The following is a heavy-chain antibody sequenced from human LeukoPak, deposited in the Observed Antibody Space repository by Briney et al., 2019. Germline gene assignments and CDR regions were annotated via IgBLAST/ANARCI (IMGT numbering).Heavy chain of an antibody. CDR3: ARYRNGYNYRDFDY. J-gene: IGHJ4*02. V-gene: IGHV4-61*02. D-gene: IGHD5-24*01. Sequence: PSQTLSLTCTVSGGSISSGSYYWSWIRQPAGKGLEWIGRIYTSGSTNYNPSLKSRVTISVDTSKNQFSLKLSSVTAADTAVYYCARYRNGYNYRDFDYWGQGTLVTVSS. CDR2: IYTSGST. CDR1: GGSISSGSYY.